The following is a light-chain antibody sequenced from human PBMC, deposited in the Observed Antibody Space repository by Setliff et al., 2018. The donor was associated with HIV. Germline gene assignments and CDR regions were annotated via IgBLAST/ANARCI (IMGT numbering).Light chain of an antibody. V-gene: IGLV1-47*01. CDR2: RSN. CDR3: AAWDDSLSGDV. Sequence: QPALAQPPSASGTPGQRVPVSCSGRSSNIGRNYVYWYQQLPGTAPKLLISRSNQRPSGVPDRFSGSKSGTSASLAISGLRSEDEADYYCAAWDDSLSGDVFGTGTKVTVL. CDR1: SSNIGRNY. J-gene: IGLJ1*01.